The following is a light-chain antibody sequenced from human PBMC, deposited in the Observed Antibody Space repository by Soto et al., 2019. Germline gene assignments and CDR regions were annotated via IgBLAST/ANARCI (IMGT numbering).Light chain of an antibody. CDR1: QGISSF. CDR3: QQINSYPLT. J-gene: IGKJ4*01. Sequence: DIQLTQSPSFLSASVGVRVTITCRASQGISSFLAWYQQNPGKAPKLLIYAASTLQSGVPSSFSSSGSWTEFTLTVSSLQPEDFATSFCQQINSYPLTFGGATKADI. CDR2: AAS. V-gene: IGKV1-9*01.